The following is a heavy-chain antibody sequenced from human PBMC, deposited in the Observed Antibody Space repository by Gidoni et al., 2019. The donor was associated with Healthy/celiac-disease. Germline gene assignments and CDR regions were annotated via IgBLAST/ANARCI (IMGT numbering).Heavy chain of an antibody. D-gene: IGHD6-19*01. Sequence: QLQLQESGPGLVKPSETLSLTCTVSGGSIRSSSYYWGWIRQPPGKGLEWIGSIYYSGSTYYNPSLKSRVTISVDTSKNQFSLKLSSVTAADTAVYYCAGLGTIAVAGLEGNYWGQGTLVTVSS. CDR3: AGLGTIAVAGLEGNY. CDR2: IYYSGST. J-gene: IGHJ4*02. V-gene: IGHV4-39*01. CDR1: GGSIRSSSYY.